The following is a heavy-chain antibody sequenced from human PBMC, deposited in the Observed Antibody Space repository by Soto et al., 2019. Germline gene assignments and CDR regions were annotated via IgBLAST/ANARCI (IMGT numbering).Heavy chain of an antibody. CDR2: IYSSGST. Sequence: PSETLSLTCTVSVVSIRSNFWSWIRQPAGKGLEWIGRIYSSGSTHYNPSLKSRVTMSVDTSENQFSLKLSSVTAADTAVYFCATGPPFHYWCQATLVTVSS. CDR1: VVSIRSNF. V-gene: IGHV4-4*07. J-gene: IGHJ4*02. CDR3: ATGPPFHY.